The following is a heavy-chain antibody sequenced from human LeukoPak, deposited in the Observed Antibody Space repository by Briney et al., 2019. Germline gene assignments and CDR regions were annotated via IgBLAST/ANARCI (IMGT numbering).Heavy chain of an antibody. J-gene: IGHJ6*03. CDR2: VYYSGRT. CDR1: GDSISSYN. CDR3: ARRGLYGDYLGYMDV. Sequence: PSETLSLTCTVPGDSISSYNWSWIRQPPGKGLEWIGYVYYSGRTNYNPSLKSRVTISVDTSKNQFSLKLSSVTAADTAVYYCARRGLYGDYLGYMDVWGKGTTVTVSS. V-gene: IGHV4-59*08. D-gene: IGHD4-17*01.